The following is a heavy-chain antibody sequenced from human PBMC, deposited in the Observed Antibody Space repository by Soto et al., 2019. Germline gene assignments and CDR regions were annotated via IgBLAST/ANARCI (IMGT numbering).Heavy chain of an antibody. CDR1: GFTVSRYD. D-gene: IGHD5-12*01. Sequence: QLVESGGGLFQAGGSTRLSCLASGFTVSRYDMAWVRQAPGKGLEWASIIQTGGATYYTDSAQGRFTISRDNSRSTVYLQMSSLRVEDTGVYSCVRVLYDSGVVDFWGQGSPITVS. CDR2: IQTGGAT. J-gene: IGHJ4*02. CDR3: VRVLYDSGVVDF. V-gene: IGHV3-53*01.